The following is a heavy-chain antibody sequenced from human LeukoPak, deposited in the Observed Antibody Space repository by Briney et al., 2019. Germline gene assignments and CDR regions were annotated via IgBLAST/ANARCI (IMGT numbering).Heavy chain of an antibody. J-gene: IGHJ4*02. CDR2: MHYSGIT. Sequence: SETLSLTCIVSGGSISSGGRYWGWIRQPPGKGLEWTGSMHYSGITYYNPSLTSRVTISVDTSKNQFSLRLTSVTAADTAVYYCARYPYSDSGVWQAFDYWGQGTLVTVSS. CDR1: GGSISSGGRY. CDR3: ARYPYSDSGVWQAFDY. V-gene: IGHV4-39*01. D-gene: IGHD5-12*01.